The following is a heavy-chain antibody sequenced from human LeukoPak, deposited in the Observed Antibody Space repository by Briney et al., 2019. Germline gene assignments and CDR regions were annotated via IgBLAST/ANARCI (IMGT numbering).Heavy chain of an antibody. CDR2: ISSNGGST. Sequence: GGSLRLSCSASGFIFSSYAMHWVRQAPGKGLEFVSGISSNGGSTYYADSVKARFTMSRDNSKNALYLQMSSLRAEDTAVYYCVKRLNNYFDYWGQGTLVTVSS. J-gene: IGHJ4*02. V-gene: IGHV3-64D*06. CDR3: VKRLNNYFDY. D-gene: IGHD4/OR15-4a*01. CDR1: GFIFSSYA.